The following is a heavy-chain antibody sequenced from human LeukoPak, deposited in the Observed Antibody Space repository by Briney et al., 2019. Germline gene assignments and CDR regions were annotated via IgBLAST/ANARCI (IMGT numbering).Heavy chain of an antibody. CDR1: GFTFGDYA. Sequence: GGSLRLSCTASGFTFGDYAMSWFRQAPGKGLEWVGFIRSKAYGGTTEYAASVKGRFTISRDDSKSIAYLQMNSLKTEDTAVYYCTPRAGDYGDNRWFDPWGQGTLVTVSS. J-gene: IGHJ5*02. CDR2: IRSKAYGGTT. CDR3: TPRAGDYGDNRWFDP. D-gene: IGHD4-23*01. V-gene: IGHV3-49*03.